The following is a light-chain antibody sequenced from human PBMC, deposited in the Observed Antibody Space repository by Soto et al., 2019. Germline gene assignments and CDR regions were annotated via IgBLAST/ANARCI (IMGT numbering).Light chain of an antibody. Sequence: QSALTQPRSVSGSPGQSVTISCTGTSSDVGGYNYVSWYQHHPGKAPKVMIYDVSNRPSGVPDRFSGSKSANTASLTISGLQAEDEADYYCCSYAGSDIWVFGGGTKLTVL. V-gene: IGLV2-11*01. CDR3: CSYAGSDIWV. J-gene: IGLJ3*02. CDR2: DVS. CDR1: SSDVGGYNY.